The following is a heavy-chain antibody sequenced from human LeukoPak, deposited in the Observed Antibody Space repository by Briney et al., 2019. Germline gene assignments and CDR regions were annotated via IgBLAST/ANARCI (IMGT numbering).Heavy chain of an antibody. J-gene: IGHJ4*02. CDR1: AGLISSDY. CDR3: ARDITGTPADFDY. CDR2: IYTSGST. D-gene: IGHD1-7*01. V-gene: IGHV4-4*07. Sequence: SETLSLTCTVSAGLISSDYWSWIRQPAGKGLEWIGRIYTSGSTNYNPSLKSRVTMSLDKSKNQFSLKLNSVTAADTAVYYCARDITGTPADFDYWGQGTLVTVSS.